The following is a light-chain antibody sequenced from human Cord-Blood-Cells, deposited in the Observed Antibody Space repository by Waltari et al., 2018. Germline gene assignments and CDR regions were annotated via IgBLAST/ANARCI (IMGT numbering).Light chain of an antibody. J-gene: IGKJ3*01. Sequence: DIVMTQSPDSLSVSRVERAPINCKSRLSVLYSSNNKNYLAWYQQKPGQPPKLLIYWASTRESGVPDRFSGSGSRTDYTLTVRSLQAAYLAFYYCQQYYSTPFTFGPGTKVDIK. CDR3: QQYYSTPFT. V-gene: IGKV4-1*01. CDR1: LSVLYSSNNKNY. CDR2: WAS.